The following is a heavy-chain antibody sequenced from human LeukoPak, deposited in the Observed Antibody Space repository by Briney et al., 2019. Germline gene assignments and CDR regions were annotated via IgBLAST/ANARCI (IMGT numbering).Heavy chain of an antibody. V-gene: IGHV1-2*02. J-gene: IGHJ4*02. CDR3: ARISSWELLGYYFDY. Sequence: ASVKVSCKPSGYIFTSYYIHWVRQAPGQGLEWMGWINPNSGGTNYAQKFQGRVTMTRDTSISTAYMELSRLRSDDTAVYYCARISSWELLGYYFDYWGQGTLVTVSS. D-gene: IGHD1-26*01. CDR1: GYIFTSYY. CDR2: INPNSGGT.